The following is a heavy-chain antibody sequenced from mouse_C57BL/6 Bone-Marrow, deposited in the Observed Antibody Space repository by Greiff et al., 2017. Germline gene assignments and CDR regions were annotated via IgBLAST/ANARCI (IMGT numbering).Heavy chain of an antibody. CDR2: IDPEDGDT. CDR1: GFNIKDYY. CDR3: TSLNGNYYHYYAMDY. J-gene: IGHJ4*01. V-gene: IGHV14-1*01. Sequence: EVKLVESGAELVRPGASVKLSCTASGFNIKDYYMHWVKQRPEQGLEWIGRIDPEDGDTEYAPKFPGKATMTADTSSNTAYLQLSSLTSEDTAVYYCTSLNGNYYHYYAMDYWGQGTSVTVSS. D-gene: IGHD2-1*01.